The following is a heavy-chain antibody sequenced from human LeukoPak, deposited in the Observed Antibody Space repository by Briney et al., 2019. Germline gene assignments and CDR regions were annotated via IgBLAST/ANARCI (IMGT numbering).Heavy chain of an antibody. Sequence: PSQTLSLTCTVSGGSISSGDYYWNWIRKPPGKGLEWIGYIYYSGSTYYNPSLKGRVTISVDTSKNQFSLKLSSVTAADTAVYYCARDRTRAYDTWGQGTLVTVSS. CDR1: GGSISSGDYY. J-gene: IGHJ5*02. D-gene: IGHD3-10*01. CDR3: ARDRTRAYDT. CDR2: IYYSGST. V-gene: IGHV4-30-4*01.